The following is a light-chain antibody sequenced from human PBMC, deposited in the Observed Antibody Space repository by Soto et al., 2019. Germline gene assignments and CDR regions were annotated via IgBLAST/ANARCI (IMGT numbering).Light chain of an antibody. J-gene: IGKJ1*01. CDR3: QQYNSYSPWT. V-gene: IGKV1-5*01. Sequence: DIQMTQSPSTLSASVGDRVTITCRASHSIGGYLAWYQQKPGKAPKLVIYDVSTLESGVPSRFSGSGSGTELTLSISSLQPDDVATYYCQQYNSYSPWTFGQGTKVEIK. CDR1: HSIGGY. CDR2: DVS.